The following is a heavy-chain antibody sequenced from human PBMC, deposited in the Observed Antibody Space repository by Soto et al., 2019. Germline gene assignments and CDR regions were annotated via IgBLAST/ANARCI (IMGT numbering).Heavy chain of an antibody. CDR2: INPNSGGT. Sequence: APVEVSFKGSGYTFTRYYMPSVRQAPGQGLEWMGWINPNSGGTNYAQKFQGRVTMTRDTSISTAYMELSRLRSDDTAVYYCAREDIVVVVAAITYWGQGTLVTVSS. D-gene: IGHD2-15*01. V-gene: IGHV1-2*02. J-gene: IGHJ4*02. CDR1: GYTFTRYY. CDR3: AREDIVVVVAAITY.